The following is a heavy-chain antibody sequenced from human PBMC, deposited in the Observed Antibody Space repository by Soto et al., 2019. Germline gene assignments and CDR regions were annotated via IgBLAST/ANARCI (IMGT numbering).Heavy chain of an antibody. V-gene: IGHV3-30*18. Sequence: GGSLRLSCAASGFTFSSYGMHWVRQAPGKGLEWVAVISYDGSNKDYADSVKGRFTISRDNSKNTLYLQMNSLRAEDTAVYYCAKDKVPYGDYYYYYMDVWGKGTTVTVSS. J-gene: IGHJ6*03. CDR3: AKDKVPYGDYYYYYMDV. CDR2: ISYDGSNK. D-gene: IGHD4-17*01. CDR1: GFTFSSYG.